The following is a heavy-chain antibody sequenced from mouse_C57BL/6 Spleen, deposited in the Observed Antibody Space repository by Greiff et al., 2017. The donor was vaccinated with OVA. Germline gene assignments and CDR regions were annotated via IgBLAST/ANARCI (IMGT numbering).Heavy chain of an antibody. Sequence: VQLQQSGPELVKPGASVKISCKASGYAFSSSWMNWVKQRPGKGLEWIGRIYPGDGDTNYNGKFKGKATLTADKSSSTAYMQLSRLTSEDSAVYFCATDGYPAWFAYWGQGTLVTVSA. CDR3: ATDGYPAWFAY. CDR2: IYPGDGDT. D-gene: IGHD2-3*01. V-gene: IGHV1-82*01. J-gene: IGHJ3*01. CDR1: GYAFSSSW.